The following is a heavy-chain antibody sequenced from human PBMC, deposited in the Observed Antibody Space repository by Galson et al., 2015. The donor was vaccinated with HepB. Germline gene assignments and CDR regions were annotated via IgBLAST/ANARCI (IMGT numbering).Heavy chain of an antibody. D-gene: IGHD3-9*01. Sequence: LSLTCTVSGGSINGGSIGSDYWSWIRQPPGKGLEWIGYIYYSGSTIYNPSLKSRVTISLDTSKNQFSLKLSSVTAADTAVYYCARGHYDLLTGSPSFDPWGQGTLVTVSS. CDR1: GGSINGGSIGSDY. J-gene: IGHJ5*02. CDR3: ARGHYDLLTGSPSFDP. V-gene: IGHV4-61*01. CDR2: IYYSGST.